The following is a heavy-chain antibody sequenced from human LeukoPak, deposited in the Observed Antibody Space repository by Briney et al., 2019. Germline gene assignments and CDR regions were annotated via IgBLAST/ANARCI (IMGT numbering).Heavy chain of an antibody. Sequence: PSETLSLTCTVSGGSISSGSYYWSWIRQPAGKGLEWIGRIYTSGSTNYNPSLKSRVTISVDTSKNQFSLKLSSVTAADTAVYYCATTVLGATDAFDIWGQGTMVTVSS. CDR3: ATTVLGATDAFDI. J-gene: IGHJ3*02. V-gene: IGHV4-61*02. CDR1: GGSISSGSYY. CDR2: IYTSGST. D-gene: IGHD1-26*01.